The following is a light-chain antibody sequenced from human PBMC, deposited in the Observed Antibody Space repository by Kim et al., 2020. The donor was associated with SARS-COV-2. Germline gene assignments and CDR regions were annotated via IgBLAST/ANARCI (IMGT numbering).Light chain of an antibody. J-gene: IGLJ3*02. Sequence: GPSITISCTGTSSDVGGYNYVSWYQQHPGKAPTLMIYEVIKRPSGVSNRFSGSKSGYTASLTISGLQAEDEADYYCSSYTSSSTWVFGGGTQLTVL. CDR1: SSDVGGYNY. CDR2: EVI. V-gene: IGLV2-14*01. CDR3: SSYTSSSTWV.